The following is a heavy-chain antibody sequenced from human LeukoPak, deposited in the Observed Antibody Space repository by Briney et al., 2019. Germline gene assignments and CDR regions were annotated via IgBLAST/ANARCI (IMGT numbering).Heavy chain of an antibody. CDR1: GFTFSSYA. CDR2: ISYDGSNK. D-gene: IGHD4-17*01. CDR3: AKDPPTVTTWYFDY. J-gene: IGHJ4*02. V-gene: IGHV3-30-3*01. Sequence: QPGGSLRLSCAASGFTFSSYAMHWVRQAPGKGLEWVAVISYDGSNKYYADSVKGRFTISRDNSKNTLYLQMNSLRAEDTAVYYCAKDPPTVTTWYFDYWGQGTLVTVSS.